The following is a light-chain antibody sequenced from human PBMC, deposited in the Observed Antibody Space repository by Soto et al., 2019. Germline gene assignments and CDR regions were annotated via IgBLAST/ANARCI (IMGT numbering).Light chain of an antibody. V-gene: IGKV1-5*01. Sequence: DIQMTQSPSTLSASVGDRVSITCRASQSISKSLAWYHHKPAKAPKPLISDASSLESGVSSRFSGSGSGTEFTLPISSLQPEDFATYYCQQYNSYSGGTFGQGTKVDIK. J-gene: IGKJ1*01. CDR2: DAS. CDR3: QQYNSYSGGT. CDR1: QSISKS.